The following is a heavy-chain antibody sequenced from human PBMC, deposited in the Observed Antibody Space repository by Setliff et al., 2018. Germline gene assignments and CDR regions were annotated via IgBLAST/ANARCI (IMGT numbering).Heavy chain of an antibody. J-gene: IGHJ5*02. D-gene: IGHD3-22*01. CDR1: GGSVGNSYYY. CDR2: IYHTGRT. Sequence: SETLSLTCTVSGGSVGNSYYYWAWIRQPPGRGLEWIGSIYHTGRTNYNPSLKSRVTMSVDTSKNHVSLKLSSVTAADTAVYYCARAHTWSLPNDNSGYPGWFDPWGQGTLVTVSS. V-gene: IGHV4-39*02. CDR3: ARAHTWSLPNDNSGYPGWFDP.